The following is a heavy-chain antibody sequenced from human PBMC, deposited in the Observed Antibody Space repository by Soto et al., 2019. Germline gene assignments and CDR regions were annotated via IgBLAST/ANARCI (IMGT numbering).Heavy chain of an antibody. Sequence: GGSLRLSCAASGFIFNTYGMHWVRQAPGKGLDWVAVIWYDGTKKYYADSVKGRFTISRDNSKNTLYLEMNSLRVEDTAMYYCARDKGGAGLDGSGIYWGEVWGQGTTVTVSS. CDR1: GFIFNTYG. CDR2: IWYDGTKK. V-gene: IGHV3-33*01. D-gene: IGHD3-10*01. CDR3: ARDKGGAGLDGSGIYWGEV. J-gene: IGHJ6*02.